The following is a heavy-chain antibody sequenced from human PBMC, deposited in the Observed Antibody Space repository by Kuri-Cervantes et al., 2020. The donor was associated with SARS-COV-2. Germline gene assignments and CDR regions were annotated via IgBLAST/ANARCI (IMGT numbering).Heavy chain of an antibody. CDR1: GGSISSYY. Sequence: GSLRLSCTVSGGSISSYYWSWIRQPPGKGLEWIGEINHSGSTNYNPSLKSRVTVSVDTSKNQFSLKLSSVTAADTAVYYCARGVGYYDILTGSRDYFDYWGQGTLVTVSS. J-gene: IGHJ4*02. CDR3: ARGVGYYDILTGSRDYFDY. V-gene: IGHV4-34*01. CDR2: INHSGST. D-gene: IGHD3-9*01.